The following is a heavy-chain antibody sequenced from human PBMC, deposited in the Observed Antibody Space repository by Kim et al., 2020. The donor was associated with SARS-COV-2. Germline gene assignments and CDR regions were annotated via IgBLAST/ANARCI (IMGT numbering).Heavy chain of an antibody. CDR3: ARVEVLRFLEWLSPGVFDY. Sequence: SETLSLTCTVSGGSISSGGYYWSWIRQHPGKGLEWIGYIYYSGSTYYNPSLKSRVTISVDTSKNQFSLKLSSVTAADTAVYYCARVEVLRFLEWLSPGVFDYWGQGTLVTVSS. D-gene: IGHD3-3*01. J-gene: IGHJ4*02. CDR2: IYYSGST. CDR1: GGSISSGGYY. V-gene: IGHV4-31*03.